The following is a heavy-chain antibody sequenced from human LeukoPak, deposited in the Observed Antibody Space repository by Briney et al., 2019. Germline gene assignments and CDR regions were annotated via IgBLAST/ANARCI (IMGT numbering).Heavy chain of an antibody. CDR1: GFTFSIYS. CDR2: IDSSSAI. V-gene: IGHV3-48*02. Sequence: GGSLRLSRAASGFTFSIYSMNWVRQAPGKGLEWVSYIDSSSAIYYADSVKGRFTISRDNAKNSLYLQMNSLRDEDTAVYYCARDFRVGATIDAFDIWGQGTMVTVSS. J-gene: IGHJ3*02. CDR3: ARDFRVGATIDAFDI. D-gene: IGHD1-26*01.